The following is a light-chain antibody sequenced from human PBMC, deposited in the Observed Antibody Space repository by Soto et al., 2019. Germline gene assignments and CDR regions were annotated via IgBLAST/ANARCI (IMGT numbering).Light chain of an antibody. V-gene: IGLV1-40*01. CDR1: SSNIGAGYD. CDR2: GNS. Sequence: QSVLTQPPSVSGASGQRVTISCTGSSSNIGAGYDVHWYQQLPGTAPKLLIYGNSNRPSGVPDRFSGSKSGTSPSLAITGLQAEDEADYYCQSYDSSLSGVVFGGGTKLTVL. CDR3: QSYDSSLSGVV. J-gene: IGLJ2*01.